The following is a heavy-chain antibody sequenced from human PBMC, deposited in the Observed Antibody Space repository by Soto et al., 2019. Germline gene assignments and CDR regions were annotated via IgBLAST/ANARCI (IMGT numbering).Heavy chain of an antibody. CDR3: ARNTRDTPRFDYYDSSGYFHFADY. D-gene: IGHD3-22*01. V-gene: IGHV5-51*01. J-gene: IGHJ4*02. CDR1: GYSFTSYW. CDR2: IYPGDSDT. Sequence: GESLKISCKGSGYSFTSYWIGWVRQMPGKGLEWMGIIYPGDSDTRYSPSFQGQVTISADKSISTAYLQWSSLKASDTAMYYCARNTRDTPRFDYYDSSGYFHFADYWGQGTLVTVSS.